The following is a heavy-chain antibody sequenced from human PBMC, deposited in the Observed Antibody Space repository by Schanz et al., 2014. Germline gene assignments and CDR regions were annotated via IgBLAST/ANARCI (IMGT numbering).Heavy chain of an antibody. J-gene: IGHJ6*03. V-gene: IGHV3-23*04. D-gene: IGHD2-2*01. CDR1: GLIFSNYV. CDR2: IGTSGGT. Sequence: EVQLVESGGGVVRPGGSLKLSCAASGLIFSNYVMSWVRQAPGKGLEWVSTIGTSGGTNYAESVKGRFTISRDNSKNTLYLQMKSLRAEDTAVYYCARVKYCTITRCYRTETEGIYYMDVWGKGTTVTVSS. CDR3: ARVKYCTITRCYRTETEGIYYMDV.